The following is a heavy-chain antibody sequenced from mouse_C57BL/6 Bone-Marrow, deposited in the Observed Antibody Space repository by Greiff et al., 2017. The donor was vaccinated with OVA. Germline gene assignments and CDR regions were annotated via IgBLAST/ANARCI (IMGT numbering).Heavy chain of an antibody. CDR3: ARGYYGSSQKEYYFDY. Sequence: QVQLQQPGAELVKPGASVKLSCKASGYTFTSYWMHWVKQRPGQGLEWIGMIHPNSGSTNYNEKFKSKATLTVDKSSSTAYMQHSSLTSEDSAVYYCARGYYGSSQKEYYFDYWGQGTTLTVSS. V-gene: IGHV1-64*01. D-gene: IGHD1-1*01. CDR2: IHPNSGST. CDR1: GYTFTSYW. J-gene: IGHJ2*01.